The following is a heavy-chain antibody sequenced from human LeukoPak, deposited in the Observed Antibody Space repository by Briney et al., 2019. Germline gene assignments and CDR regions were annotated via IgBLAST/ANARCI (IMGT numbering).Heavy chain of an antibody. D-gene: IGHD6-19*01. CDR2: IYYSGST. V-gene: IGHV4-39*01. J-gene: IGHJ4*02. Sequence: PSETLSLTCTVSGGSISSSSYYWGWIRQPPGKGLEWIGSIYYSGSTYYNPSLKSRVTISVDTSKNQFSLKLSSVTAADTAVYYCARNLPNGSGWYGGFDYWGQGTLVTVSS. CDR3: ARNLPNGSGWYGGFDY. CDR1: GGSISSSSYY.